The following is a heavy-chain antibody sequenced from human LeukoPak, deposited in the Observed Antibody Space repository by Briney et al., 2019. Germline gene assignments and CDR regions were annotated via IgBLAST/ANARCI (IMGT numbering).Heavy chain of an antibody. V-gene: IGHV3-11*04. D-gene: IGHD2-15*01. Sequence: GGSLRLSCAASGFTFSDYYMSWIRQAPGKGLEWVSYISSSGSTIYYADSVKGRFTISRDNAKNSLYLQMNSLRAEDTAVYYCARVGDCSGGSCYSYYYYMDVWGKGTTVTVSS. CDR1: GFTFSDYY. CDR2: ISSSGSTI. CDR3: ARVGDCSGGSCYSYYYYMDV. J-gene: IGHJ6*03.